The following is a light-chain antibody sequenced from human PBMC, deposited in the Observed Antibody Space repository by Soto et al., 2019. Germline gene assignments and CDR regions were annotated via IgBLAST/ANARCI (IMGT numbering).Light chain of an antibody. CDR3: QKRSKWPLT. CDR1: QSVSTY. J-gene: IGKJ4*01. CDR2: DAS. V-gene: IGKV3-11*01. Sequence: EIVLTQSPATLSLSPGERATLSCRASQSVSTYLAWYQHKPGQAPRLLIYDASHRATGIPARFSGSGSGTDFTLTISSLEPEDCAVYYCQKRSKWPLTFGGGTKVEIK.